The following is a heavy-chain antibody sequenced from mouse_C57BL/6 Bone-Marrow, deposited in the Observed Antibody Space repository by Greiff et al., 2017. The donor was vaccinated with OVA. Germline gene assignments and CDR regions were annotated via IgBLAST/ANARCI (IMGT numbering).Heavy chain of an antibody. J-gene: IGHJ1*03. CDR1: GFTFSSYG. D-gene: IGHD1-1*01. V-gene: IGHV5-6*01. Sequence: EVNLVESGGDLVKPGGSLKLSCAASGFTFSSYGMSWVRQTPDKRLEWVATISSGGSYTYYPDSVKGRFPISRDNAKNTLYLQMSSLKSEDTAMYYCAGGAYYGSSYRYFDVWGTGTTVTVSS. CDR2: ISSGGSYT. CDR3: AGGAYYGSSYRYFDV.